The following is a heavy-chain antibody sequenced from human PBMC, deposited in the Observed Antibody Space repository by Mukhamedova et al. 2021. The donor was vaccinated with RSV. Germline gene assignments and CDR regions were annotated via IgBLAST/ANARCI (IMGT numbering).Heavy chain of an antibody. D-gene: IGHD1-26*01. CDR3: AKGYSGTSTYYYMDV. V-gene: IGHV3-23*01. Sequence: KGRFTISRDNSKNTVYLQMNSLRAEDTAIYYCAKGYSGTSTYYYMDVWGEGTTVTVSS. J-gene: IGHJ6*03.